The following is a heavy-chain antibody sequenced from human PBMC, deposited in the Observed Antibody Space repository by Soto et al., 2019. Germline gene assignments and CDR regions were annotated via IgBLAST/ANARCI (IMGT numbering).Heavy chain of an antibody. CDR3: AKDTRPGVYCSYYGRDV. Sequence: QVQLVESGGGVVQPGGSLRLSCVCSGSNYGTHWVRQAPGKGLEWVAVISFDGGNKYHADPVNCRFNISGDNSKNKLYLQMNTLRPEDTAGYYCAKDTRPGVYCSYYGRDVWGEGTTVAGAS. D-gene: IGHD3-10*01. CDR1: GSNYG. J-gene: IGHJ6*04. V-gene: IGHV3-30*18. CDR2: ISFDGGNK.